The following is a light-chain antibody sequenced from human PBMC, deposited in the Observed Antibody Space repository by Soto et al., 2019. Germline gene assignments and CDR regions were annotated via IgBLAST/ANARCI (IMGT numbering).Light chain of an antibody. CDR1: SSNIGSNT. CDR3: AAWDDSLSAYV. Sequence: QSVLTQPPSASGTPGQRVTISCSGSSSNIGSNTVNWYQQLPGTAPHLLIYSNNQRPSGVPDRFSCSNSGTSASLPISGLQSEDEEDYYCAAWDDSLSAYVFGTGTKLTVL. J-gene: IGLJ1*01. CDR2: SNN. V-gene: IGLV1-44*01.